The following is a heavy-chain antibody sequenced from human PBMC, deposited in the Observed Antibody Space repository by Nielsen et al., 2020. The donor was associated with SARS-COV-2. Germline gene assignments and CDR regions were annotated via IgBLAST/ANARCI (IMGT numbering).Heavy chain of an antibody. D-gene: IGHD1-14*01. V-gene: IGHV3-30*18. Sequence: LSLTCAASGFTFSSYGMHWVRQAPGKGLEWVAVISYDGSNKYYADSVKGRFTISRDNSKNTLYLQMNSLRAEDTAVYYCAKQPYYYYMDVWGKGTTVTVSS. CDR3: AKQPYYYYMDV. J-gene: IGHJ6*03. CDR2: ISYDGSNK. CDR1: GFTFSSYG.